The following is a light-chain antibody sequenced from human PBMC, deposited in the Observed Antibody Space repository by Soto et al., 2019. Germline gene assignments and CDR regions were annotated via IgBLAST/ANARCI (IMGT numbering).Light chain of an antibody. V-gene: IGKV3-11*01. J-gene: IGKJ3*01. CDR1: QSVSSY. CDR2: DAS. CDR3: QQRSNWPIT. Sequence: EIVLTQSPATLSLSPGERATLSCRASQSVSSYLAWYQQKPGQAPRLLIYDASNRATAIPARFSGSGSGTDFTLTISSLESEDFAVYYCQQRSNWPITFGPGTKVEIK.